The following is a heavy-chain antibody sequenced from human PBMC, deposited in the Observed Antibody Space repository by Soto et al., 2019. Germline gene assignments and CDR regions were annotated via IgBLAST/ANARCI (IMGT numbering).Heavy chain of an antibody. Sequence: GASVKVSCKASGGTFSSYAISWVRQAPGQGLEWTGGIIPIFGTANYAQKFQGRVTITADESTSTAYMELSSLRSEDTAVYYCARDPGIDGYNYYYYGMDVWGQGTTVTVSS. CDR2: IIPIFGTA. CDR1: GGTFSSYA. D-gene: IGHD5-12*01. CDR3: ARDPGIDGYNYYYYGMDV. J-gene: IGHJ6*02. V-gene: IGHV1-69*13.